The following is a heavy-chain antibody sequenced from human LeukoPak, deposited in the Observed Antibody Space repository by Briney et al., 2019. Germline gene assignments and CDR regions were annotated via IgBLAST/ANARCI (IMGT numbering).Heavy chain of an antibody. CDR1: GGSISSYY. CDR2: IYYSGSA. CDR3: ARDHYDFWSGYYTGSRFDH. J-gene: IGHJ5*02. D-gene: IGHD3-3*01. Sequence: PSETLSLTCTVSGGSISSYYWSWIRQPPGKGLEGIGYIYYSGSANYNPCLKSRVTISVDTSKNQFYLNLSSVTAADTAVYYCARDHYDFWSGYYTGSRFDHWGQGTLVTVSS. V-gene: IGHV4-59*01.